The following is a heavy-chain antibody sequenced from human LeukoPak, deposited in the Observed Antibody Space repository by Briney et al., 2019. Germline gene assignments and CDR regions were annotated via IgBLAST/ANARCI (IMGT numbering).Heavy chain of an antibody. CDR2: INSDGSTT. Sequence: GRSLRLSCAATGFTFSNYWMHWVRQAPGKGLVWVSRINSDGSTTNYADSVKGRFTISRDNAKNTLYLQMNSLRAEDTAVYYCARIGATVTTLDYWGQGTLVTVSS. D-gene: IGHD4-17*01. CDR3: ARIGATVTTLDY. J-gene: IGHJ4*02. V-gene: IGHV3-74*01. CDR1: GFTFSNYW.